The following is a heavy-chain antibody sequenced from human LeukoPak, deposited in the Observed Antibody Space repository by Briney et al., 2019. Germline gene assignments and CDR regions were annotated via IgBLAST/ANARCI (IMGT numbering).Heavy chain of an antibody. CDR2: INPRGGST. Sequence: ASVKVSCKASGYTFTSYYMHWVRQAPGQGLEWMGIINPRGGSTSYAQKFQGRVTMTRDTSTSTVYMELSSLRSEDTAVYYCARDLLDYGDPGYGMDVWGQGTAVTVFS. J-gene: IGHJ6*02. CDR3: ARDLLDYGDPGYGMDV. V-gene: IGHV1-46*01. CDR1: GYTFTSYY. D-gene: IGHD4-17*01.